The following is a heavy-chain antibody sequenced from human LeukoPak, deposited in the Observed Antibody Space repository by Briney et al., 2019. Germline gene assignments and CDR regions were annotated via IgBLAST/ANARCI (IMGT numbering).Heavy chain of an antibody. V-gene: IGHV4-59*08. CDR3: ARRYCSTTSCPFDY. D-gene: IGHD2-2*01. CDR2: MYYSGST. CDR1: GGSISSYY. Sequence: SETLSLTCTVSGGSISSYYWSWIRQPPGKGLEWIGYMYYSGSTYDNPSLKSRVTISIDTSKNQFSLKLNSVTAADTAVYYCARRYCSTTSCPFDYWGQETLVTVSS. J-gene: IGHJ4*02.